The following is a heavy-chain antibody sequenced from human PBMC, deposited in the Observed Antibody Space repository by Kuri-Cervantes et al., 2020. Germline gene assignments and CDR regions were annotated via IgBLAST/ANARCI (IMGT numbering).Heavy chain of an antibody. CDR1: GFTFDDYA. CDR3: ARFGELGSFDY. V-gene: IGHV3-9*01. CDR2: ISWNSGSI. Sequence: SLKISCAASGFTFDDYAMHWVRQAPGKGLEWVSGISWNSGSIGYADSVKGRFTISRDNARNSLYLQMNTLRAEDTAVYYCARFGELGSFDYWGQGTLVTVSS. J-gene: IGHJ4*02. D-gene: IGHD7-27*01.